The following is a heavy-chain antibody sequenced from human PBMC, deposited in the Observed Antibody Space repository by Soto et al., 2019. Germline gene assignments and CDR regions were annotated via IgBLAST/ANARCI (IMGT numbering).Heavy chain of an antibody. Sequence: EVQLVESGGGLVQPGRSLRLSCAASGFTFDDYAMHWVRQAPGKGLEWVSGINWKSGSIGYTDSVKGRFTISRDNAKNSLYLQMNSLRPEDTAVYFCAKDYGDGRRYFDYWGQGTLVTVSS. CDR2: INWKSGSI. V-gene: IGHV3-9*01. D-gene: IGHD4-17*01. CDR1: GFTFDDYA. CDR3: AKDYGDGRRYFDY. J-gene: IGHJ4*02.